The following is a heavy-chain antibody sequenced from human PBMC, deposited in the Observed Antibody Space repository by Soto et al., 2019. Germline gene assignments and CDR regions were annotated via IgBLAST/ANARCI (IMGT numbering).Heavy chain of an antibody. CDR1: GLTFSSYG. CDR2: ISYDGSNK. Sequence: QVQLVDSGGGVVQPGRSLRLSCAASGLTFSSYGMHWVRQAPGKGLEWVTIISYDGSNKYYADSVKGRFTISRDNSKNTLYLQMNSLRAEDTAVYYCAKDLGYDYIWGSNFYYMDVWGKGTTVTVSS. J-gene: IGHJ6*03. V-gene: IGHV3-30*18. D-gene: IGHD3-16*01. CDR3: AKDLGYDYIWGSNFYYMDV.